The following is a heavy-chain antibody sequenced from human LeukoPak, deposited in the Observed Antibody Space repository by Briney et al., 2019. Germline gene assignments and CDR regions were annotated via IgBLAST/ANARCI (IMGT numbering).Heavy chain of an antibody. CDR3: ARGSGWNPDAFDI. CDR2: ISSSSSYI. J-gene: IGHJ3*02. CDR1: GFTFSSYS. D-gene: IGHD6-19*01. Sequence: GGSLRLSCAASGFTFSSYSMNWVRQAPGKGLEWVSSISSSSSYIYYADSVKGRFTISRDNAKNSLYLQMNSLRAEDTAVYYCARGSGWNPDAFDIWGQGTMVTVSS. V-gene: IGHV3-21*01.